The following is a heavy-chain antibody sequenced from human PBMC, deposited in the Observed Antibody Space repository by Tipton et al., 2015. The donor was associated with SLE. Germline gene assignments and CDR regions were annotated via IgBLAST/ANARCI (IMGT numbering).Heavy chain of an antibody. CDR1: GYTFTSYG. V-gene: IGHV1-18*04. D-gene: IGHD1-26*01. CDR2: ISAYNGNT. Sequence: QSGAEVKKPGASVKVSCKASGYTFTSYGISWVRQAPGQGLEWMGWISAYNGNTNYAQKLQGRVTMTTDTSTSTAYMELRSLRSDDTAVYYCARDKDWGDNGSYYGDYYYGMDVWGQGTTVTVSS. CDR3: ARDKDWGDNGSYYGDYYYGMDV. J-gene: IGHJ6*02.